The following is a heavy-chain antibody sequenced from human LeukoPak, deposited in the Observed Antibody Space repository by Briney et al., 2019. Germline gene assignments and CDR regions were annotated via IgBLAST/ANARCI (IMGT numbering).Heavy chain of an antibody. CDR3: ARDLYCSSTSCYKYYYYGMDV. J-gene: IGHJ6*02. CDR2: IIPILGIA. Sequence: SVKVSCKASGGTFSSYAISWVRQAPGQGLEWMGRIIPILGIANYAQKFQGRVTITADKFTSTAYMELSSLSSEDTAVYYCARDLYCSSTSCYKYYYYGMDVWGQGTTVTVSS. V-gene: IGHV1-69*04. CDR1: GGTFSSYA. D-gene: IGHD2-2*02.